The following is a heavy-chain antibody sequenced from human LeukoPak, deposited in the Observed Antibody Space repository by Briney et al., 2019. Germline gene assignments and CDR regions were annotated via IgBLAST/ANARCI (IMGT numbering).Heavy chain of an antibody. D-gene: IGHD3-22*01. V-gene: IGHV4-38-2*02. J-gene: IGHJ4*02. CDR3: ASEDYYDSSGYEY. Sequence: SETLSLTCTVSGYSIRSGYYWGWIRQPPGKGLQWIGSIYQSGSTSYSPSLKSRVTISVDMSKNQFSLKLSSVTAADTAVYYCASEDYYDSSGYEYWGQGTLVTVSS. CDR2: IYQSGST. CDR1: GYSIRSGYY.